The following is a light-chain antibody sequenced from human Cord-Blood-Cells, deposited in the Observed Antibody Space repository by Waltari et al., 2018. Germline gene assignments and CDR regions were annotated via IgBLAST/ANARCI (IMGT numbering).Light chain of an antibody. CDR3: QQYDNLPPLT. V-gene: IGKV1-33*01. Sequence: DIQMTQSPSSLSASVGDRVTITCQAMQDISNYLNWYQQKPGKAPKLLIYDASNFETGVPSRFSGSGSGTDFTFTISSLQPEDIATYYCQQYDNLPPLTFGGGTKVEIK. CDR1: QDISNY. J-gene: IGKJ4*01. CDR2: DAS.